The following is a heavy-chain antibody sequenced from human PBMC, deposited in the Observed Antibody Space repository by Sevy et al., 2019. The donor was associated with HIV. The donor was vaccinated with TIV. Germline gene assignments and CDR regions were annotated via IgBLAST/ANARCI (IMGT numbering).Heavy chain of an antibody. CDR2: IIPIFGTA. Sequence: ASVKVSCKASGGTFSSYAISWVRQAPGQGLEWMGGIIPIFGTANYAQMFQGRVTITADESTSTAYMELSSLRSEDTAVYYCARDAYDYIWGSYRSDWGQGTLVTVSS. CDR3: ARDAYDYIWGSYRSD. CDR1: GGTFSSYA. V-gene: IGHV1-69*13. J-gene: IGHJ4*02. D-gene: IGHD3-16*02.